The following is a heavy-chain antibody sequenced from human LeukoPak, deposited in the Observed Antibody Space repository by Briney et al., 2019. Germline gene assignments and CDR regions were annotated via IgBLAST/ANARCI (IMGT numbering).Heavy chain of an antibody. CDR1: GYYISSGYY. V-gene: IGHV4-38-2*02. J-gene: IGHJ3*02. CDR3: ARGTVFSGAFDI. Sequence: PSETLSLTCTVSGYYISSGYYWGWVRQPPGKGPEWVGSIYHSGSTYYNPSLKSRVTISVDTSKNQFSLKLSSVTAADTAVYYCARGTVFSGAFDIWGQGTMVTVSS. CDR2: IYHSGST. D-gene: IGHD1-1*01.